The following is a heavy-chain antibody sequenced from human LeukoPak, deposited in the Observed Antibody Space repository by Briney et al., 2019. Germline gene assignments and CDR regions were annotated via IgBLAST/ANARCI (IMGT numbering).Heavy chain of an antibody. CDR1: GFTFSIYA. CDR2: ISYDGSNK. Sequence: GRSLRLSCAASGFTFSIYAMHWVRQAPGKGLEWVAVISYDGSNKYYADSVKGRFTISRDNSKNTLYLQMNSLRAEDTAVYYCARDSYYYDSSGYPEYWGQGTLVTVSS. D-gene: IGHD3-22*01. CDR3: ARDSYYYDSSGYPEY. V-gene: IGHV3-30-3*01. J-gene: IGHJ4*02.